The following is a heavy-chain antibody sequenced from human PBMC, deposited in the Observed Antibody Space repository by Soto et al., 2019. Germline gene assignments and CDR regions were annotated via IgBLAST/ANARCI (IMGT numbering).Heavy chain of an antibody. J-gene: IGHJ6*02. CDR1: GFTFSSYS. Sequence: ESGGGLVKPGGSLRLSCAASGFTFSSYSMNWVRQAPGKGLEWVSSISSSSSYIYYADSVKGRFTISRDNAKNSLYLQMNSLRAEDTAVYYCARVVYCSGGSCYYYYGMDVWGQGTTVTVSS. CDR2: ISSSSSYI. CDR3: ARVVYCSGGSCYYYYGMDV. D-gene: IGHD2-15*01. V-gene: IGHV3-21*01.